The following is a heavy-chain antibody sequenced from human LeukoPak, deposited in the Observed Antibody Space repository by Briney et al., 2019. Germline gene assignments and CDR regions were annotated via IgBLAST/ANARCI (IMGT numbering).Heavy chain of an antibody. CDR3: ARVLSYYDSSGYYYPFDY. V-gene: IGHV1-2*02. D-gene: IGHD3-22*01. J-gene: IGHJ4*02. CDR2: INPNSGGT. CDR1: GYTFTGYY. Sequence: ASVKVSCKASGYTFTGYYMHWVRQAPGQGLEWMGWINPNSGGTNYAQKFQGRVTMTRDTSISTAYMELSRLRSDDTAVYYCARVLSYYDSSGYYYPFDYWGQGTLVTVSS.